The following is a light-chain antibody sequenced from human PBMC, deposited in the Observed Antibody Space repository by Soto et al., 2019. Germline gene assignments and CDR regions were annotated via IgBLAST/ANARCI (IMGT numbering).Light chain of an antibody. CDR1: SSDVGGYNY. Sequence: QSALTQPPSASGSPGQSVTISCTGTSSDVGGYNYVSWCQQHPGKAPKLMIYEVTKRPSGVPDRFSGSKSDNTASLTVSGLQAEDEADYYCSSYAGSNFVVFGGGTKLTVL. V-gene: IGLV2-8*01. CDR3: SSYAGSNFVV. J-gene: IGLJ2*01. CDR2: EVT.